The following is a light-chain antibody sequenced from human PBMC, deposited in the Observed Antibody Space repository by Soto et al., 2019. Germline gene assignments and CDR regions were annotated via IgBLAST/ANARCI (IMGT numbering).Light chain of an antibody. CDR2: AAS. Sequence: DIQLTQSPSFPSASVGDRVTITCRASQGISSYLAWYQQKPGKAPKLLIYAASTLQSVVPLRFSGSGSGTSFTLTISSLQPEDFATYYCQQLLSYPITFGQGTRLEI. CDR3: QQLLSYPIT. CDR1: QGISSY. V-gene: IGKV1-9*01. J-gene: IGKJ5*01.